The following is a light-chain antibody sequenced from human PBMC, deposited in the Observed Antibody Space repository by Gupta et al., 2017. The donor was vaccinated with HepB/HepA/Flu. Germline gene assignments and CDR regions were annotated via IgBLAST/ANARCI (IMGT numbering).Light chain of an antibody. Sequence: EIVLTQSPGTISLSPGERATLSCRASETFSSNYLAWYQQKPGQAPRLLIYGASRRATGIPDRFSGIGSGTEFTLTISRLEPEDLAVYYCQQYGCSPLTFGQGTKVEIK. CDR2: GAS. CDR1: ETFSSNY. J-gene: IGKJ1*01. CDR3: QQYGCSPLT. V-gene: IGKV3-20*01.